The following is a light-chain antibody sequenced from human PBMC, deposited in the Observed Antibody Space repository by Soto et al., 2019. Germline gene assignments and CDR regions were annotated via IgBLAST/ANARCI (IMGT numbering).Light chain of an antibody. CDR3: ATWDDSVNGFYV. CDR2: RNN. CDR1: TSNIGSNY. V-gene: IGLV1-47*01. J-gene: IGLJ1*01. Sequence: QSVLTQPPSASGTPGQGVTISCSGSTSNIGSNYVYWYQQLPGTAPKLLIYRNNQRPSGVPDRFSGSKSGTSASLATSGLRSDDEADYFCATWDDSVNGFYVFGAWTKVT.